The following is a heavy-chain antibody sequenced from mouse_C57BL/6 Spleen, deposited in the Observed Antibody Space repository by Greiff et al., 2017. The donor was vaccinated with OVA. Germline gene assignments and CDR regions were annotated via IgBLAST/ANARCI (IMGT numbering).Heavy chain of an antibody. CDR1: GYTFTDYY. D-gene: IGHD3-2*02. CDR3: ARKDSSGYVSFDY. V-gene: IGHV1-19*01. J-gene: IGHJ2*01. CDR2: INPYNGGT. Sequence: VQLQQSGPVLVKPGASVKMSCKASGYTFTDYYMNWVKQSHGKSLEWIGVINPYNGGTSYNQKFKGKATLTVDKSSSTAYMELNSLTSEDSAVYYCARKDSSGYVSFDYWGQGTTLTVSS.